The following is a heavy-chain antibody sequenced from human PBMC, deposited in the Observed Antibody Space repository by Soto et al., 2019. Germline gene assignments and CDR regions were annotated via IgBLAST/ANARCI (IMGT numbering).Heavy chain of an antibody. D-gene: IGHD6-19*01. J-gene: IGHJ4*02. CDR1: GGSFSGYY. Sequence: SETLSLTCAVYGGSFSGYYWSWIRQPPGKGLEWIGEINHSGSTNYNPSLKSRVTISVDTSKNQFSLKLSSVTAADTAVYYCARGSQIAVAGSFDYWGQGTLVTVSS. CDR3: ARGSQIAVAGSFDY. CDR2: INHSGST. V-gene: IGHV4-34*01.